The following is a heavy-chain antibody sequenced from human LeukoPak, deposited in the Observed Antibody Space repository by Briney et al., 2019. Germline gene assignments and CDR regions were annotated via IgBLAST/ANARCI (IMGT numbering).Heavy chain of an antibody. CDR3: AEASGMAATAPEY. V-gene: IGHV3-23*01. J-gene: IGHJ4*02. Sequence: GGSLRLSCAASGFIFSSYAMNWVRQAPGKGLEWVSAINDGGGRTYYADSVKGRFTISRDNSKNTLYLQMNSLRAEDTALYFCAEASGMAATAPEYWGQGILVTVSS. CDR2: INDGGGRT. CDR1: GFIFSSYA. D-gene: IGHD6-25*01.